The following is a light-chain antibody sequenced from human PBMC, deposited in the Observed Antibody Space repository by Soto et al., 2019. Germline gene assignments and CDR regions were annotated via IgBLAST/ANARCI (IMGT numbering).Light chain of an antibody. CDR2: GNS. CDR1: NSNIGAGYD. Sequence: QSVLTQPLSVSGAPGQRVTLSCTGSNSNIGAGYDVHWYQQLRGTAPKFFMSGNSNRPSGVPDRFSVSKSGTSASLAITGLQAEDEADYYCQSYDSSLSTFYVFGTGTKLTVL. J-gene: IGLJ1*01. CDR3: QSYDSSLSTFYV. V-gene: IGLV1-40*01.